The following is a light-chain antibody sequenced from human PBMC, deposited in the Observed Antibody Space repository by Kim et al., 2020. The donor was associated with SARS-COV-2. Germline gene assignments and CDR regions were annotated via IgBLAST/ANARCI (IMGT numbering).Light chain of an antibody. CDR3: DSRDSSGYQVV. J-gene: IGLJ2*01. Sequence: SSELTQDPAVSMALGQTVRITCQGDILRNYYATWYQQKPGQAPVVVIYGENKRPSGIPDRFSGSTSGNTASLTITGAQAEDEADYHCDSRDSSGYQVVFGAGTQLTVL. CDR1: ILRNYY. V-gene: IGLV3-19*01. CDR2: GEN.